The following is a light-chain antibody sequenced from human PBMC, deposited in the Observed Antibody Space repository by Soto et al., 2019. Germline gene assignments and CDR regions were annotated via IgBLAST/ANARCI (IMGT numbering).Light chain of an antibody. V-gene: IGKV1-5*03. CDR2: KAS. CDR3: QHYKSYPWT. J-gene: IGKJ1*01. Sequence: DIQMTQSPSTMSASVGDRVTITCRASQSIDSWLAWYQQKPGKAPKFLMYKASNLESGVPSRFSGSGSETESTLTISSLQPDDFAIYYCQHYKSYPWTFGQGTKVDI. CDR1: QSIDSW.